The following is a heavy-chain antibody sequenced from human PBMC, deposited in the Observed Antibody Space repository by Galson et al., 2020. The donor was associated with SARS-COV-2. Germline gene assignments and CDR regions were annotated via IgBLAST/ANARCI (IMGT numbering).Heavy chain of an antibody. V-gene: IGHV4-39*01. CDR2: IYSSGST. D-gene: IGHD3-22*01. CDR1: GGSISSSGYY. Sequence: ETLSLTCTVSGGSISSSGYYWGWIRQRPGKGLEWIGYIYSSGSTYYHPSLKSRVTISADTSRKQFSLRLSSVTAADTAVYYCARAREEYYDSSGYYLLFDNWGQGTLVTVSS. J-gene: IGHJ4*02. CDR3: ARAREEYYDSSGYYLLFDN.